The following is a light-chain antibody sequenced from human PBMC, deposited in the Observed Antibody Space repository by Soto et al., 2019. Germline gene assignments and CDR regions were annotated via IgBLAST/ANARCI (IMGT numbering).Light chain of an antibody. V-gene: IGKV3D-20*01. J-gene: IGKJ3*01. CDR2: DAS. CDR1: QSVRSNY. Sequence: EIVLTQSPATLSLSPGERATLSCGASQSVRSNYVAWYQQKPGLAPRLLIYDASIRATGIPNRFSGSGAGTDFPLTISRLEPEFSAVYYCQQYGSSQTFGPGTKVDIK. CDR3: QQYGSSQT.